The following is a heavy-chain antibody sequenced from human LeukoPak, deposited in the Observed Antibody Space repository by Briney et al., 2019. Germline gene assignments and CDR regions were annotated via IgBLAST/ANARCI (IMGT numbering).Heavy chain of an antibody. V-gene: IGHV3-7*01. CDR1: GGSISSNSYY. CDR2: IKQDGSEK. J-gene: IGHJ6*03. D-gene: IGHD6-13*01. CDR3: ARDTLAAAVYYYYYMDV. Sequence: ETLSLTCAVSGGSISSNSYYWGWIRQPPGKGLEWVANIKQDGSEKYYVDSVKGRFTISRDNAKNSLYLQMNSLRAEDTAVYYCARDTLAAAVYYYYYMDVWGKGTTVTVSS.